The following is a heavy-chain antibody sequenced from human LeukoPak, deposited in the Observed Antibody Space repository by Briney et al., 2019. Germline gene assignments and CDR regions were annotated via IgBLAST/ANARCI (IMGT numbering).Heavy chain of an antibody. CDR1: GGSFSGYY. CDR2: INHSGST. D-gene: IGHD1-14*01. CDR3: ARGGRFGP. V-gene: IGHV4-34*01. Sequence: SETLSLTCAVYGGSFSGYYWSWIRQPPGKGLEWIGEINHSGSTNYNPSLKSRVTISVDTSKNQFSLKLSSVTAADTAVYYCARGGRFGPWGQGTLVTVSS. J-gene: IGHJ5*02.